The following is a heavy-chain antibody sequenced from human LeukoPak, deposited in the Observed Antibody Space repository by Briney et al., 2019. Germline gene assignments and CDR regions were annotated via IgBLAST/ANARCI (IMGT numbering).Heavy chain of an antibody. CDR2: FYTGVNT. CDR1: GGPISSYY. Sequence: TSETLSLTCTVSGGPISSYYYTWIRQAAGKGLEWIERFYTGVNTIYNPSLKSRVTMSLDTSKNQFSLKLNSVTAADTAMYYCVSTRTDGSGKHFDYWGQGTLVTVSS. CDR3: VSTRTDGSGKHFDY. D-gene: IGHD3-10*01. V-gene: IGHV4-4*07. J-gene: IGHJ4*02.